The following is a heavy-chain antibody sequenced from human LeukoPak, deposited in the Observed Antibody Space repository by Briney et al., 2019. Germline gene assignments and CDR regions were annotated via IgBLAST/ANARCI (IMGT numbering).Heavy chain of an antibody. CDR1: GFTFSSYA. Sequence: GGSLRLSCAASGFTFSSYAMSWVRQAPGKGLEWVSAISGSGGSTYYADSVKGRFTISRDNSRNTLYLQMNSLRAEDTAVYYCARHLLWFGELSGGFDYWGQGTLVTVSS. CDR3: ARHLLWFGELSGGFDY. V-gene: IGHV3-23*01. CDR2: ISGSGGST. D-gene: IGHD3-10*01. J-gene: IGHJ4*02.